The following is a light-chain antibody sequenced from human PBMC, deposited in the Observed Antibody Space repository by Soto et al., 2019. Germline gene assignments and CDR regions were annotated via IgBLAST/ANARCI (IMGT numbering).Light chain of an antibody. V-gene: IGKV1-8*01. CDR3: QQYYSYPPYT. Sequence: AIRMTQSPSSFSASTGDRVTITCRASQGISSYLAWYQQKPGKAPKLLIYAASTLQSGVPSRFSGIGSGTDSTLTISCLQSEDFATYYCQQYYSYPPYTVGQGTNLEIK. CDR1: QGISSY. J-gene: IGKJ2*01. CDR2: AAS.